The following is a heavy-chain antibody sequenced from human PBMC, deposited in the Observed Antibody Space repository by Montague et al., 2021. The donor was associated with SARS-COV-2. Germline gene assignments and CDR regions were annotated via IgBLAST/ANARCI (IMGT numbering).Heavy chain of an antibody. J-gene: IGHJ6*02. D-gene: IGHD2-8*01. Sequence: SETLSLTCTVSGGSISRSYWSWIRQPPGKGLEWIGDIYYTGSTDXXPSLKSRVTISVDTSKNQLSLKLISVTAADTAVYFCARHMSDCSKGICHTYYYYGWDVWGQGTTVTVSS. CDR2: IYYTGST. CDR1: GGSISRSY. V-gene: IGHV4-59*08. CDR3: ARHMSDCSKGICHTYYYYGWDV.